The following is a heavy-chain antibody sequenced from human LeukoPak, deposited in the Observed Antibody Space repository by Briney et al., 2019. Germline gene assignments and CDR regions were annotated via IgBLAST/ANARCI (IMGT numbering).Heavy chain of an antibody. J-gene: IGHJ4*02. D-gene: IGHD3-16*01. CDR3: ARFIRAMHFDY. Sequence: GGSLRLSCAASGFTFSSYWMSWVRRAPGKGLEWVANIKQDGSEKYYVDSVKGRFTISRDNAKNSLYLQMNSLRAEDTAVYYCARFIRAMHFDYWGQGTLVTVSS. CDR1: GFTFSSYW. CDR2: IKQDGSEK. V-gene: IGHV3-7*01.